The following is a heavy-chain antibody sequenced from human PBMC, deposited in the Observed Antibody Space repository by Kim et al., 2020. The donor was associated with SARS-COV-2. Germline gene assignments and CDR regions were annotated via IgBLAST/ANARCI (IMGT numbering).Heavy chain of an antibody. Sequence: SETLSLTCTVSGGSISSGGYYWSWIRQHPGKGLEWIGYIYYSGSTYYNPSLKSRVTISVDTSKNQFSLKLSSVTAADTAVYYCAREVRYFDWLHSMDVWGQGTTVTVSS. CDR1: GGSISSGGYY. V-gene: IGHV4-31*03. D-gene: IGHD3-9*01. J-gene: IGHJ6*02. CDR3: AREVRYFDWLHSMDV. CDR2: IYYSGST.